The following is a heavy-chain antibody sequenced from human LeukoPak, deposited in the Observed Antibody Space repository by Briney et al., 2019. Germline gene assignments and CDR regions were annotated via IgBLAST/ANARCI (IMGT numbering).Heavy chain of an antibody. Sequence: ASVNVSCKASGYTFTSYGISWVRQAPGQGLEWMGWISAYNGNTNYAQKLQGRVTMTTDTSTSTAYMELRSLRSDDTAVYYCAGDMRVEGAFDIWGQGTMVTVSS. CDR3: AGDMRVEGAFDI. J-gene: IGHJ3*02. V-gene: IGHV1-18*01. CDR2: ISAYNGNT. CDR1: GYTFTSYG. D-gene: IGHD2-15*01.